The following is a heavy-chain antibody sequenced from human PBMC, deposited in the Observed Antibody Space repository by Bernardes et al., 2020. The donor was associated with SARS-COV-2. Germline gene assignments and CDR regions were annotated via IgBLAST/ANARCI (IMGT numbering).Heavy chain of an antibody. CDR2: IYYSGST. Sequence: SETLSLTCTVSGGSISSSSYYWGWIRQPPGKGLEWIGSIYYSGSTYYNPSLKGRVTISVDTSKNQFSLKLSSVTAADTAVYYCARHGCSSTSCYWRNWFDPWGQGTLVTVSS. V-gene: IGHV4-39*01. J-gene: IGHJ5*02. CDR1: GGSISSSSYY. D-gene: IGHD2-2*01. CDR3: ARHGCSSTSCYWRNWFDP.